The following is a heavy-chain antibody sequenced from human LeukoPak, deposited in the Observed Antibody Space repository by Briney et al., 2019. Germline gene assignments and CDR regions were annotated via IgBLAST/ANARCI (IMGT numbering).Heavy chain of an antibody. CDR3: TTDNGWELPTDY. CDR1: GFTFSNAW. V-gene: IGHV3-15*01. Sequence: GRSLRLSCAASGFTFSNAWMSWVRQAPGKGLEWVGRIKSKTDGGTTDYAAPVKGRFTISRDDSKNTLYLQMNSLKTEDTAVYYCTTDNGWELPTDYWGQGTLVTVSS. CDR2: IKSKTDGGTT. J-gene: IGHJ4*02. D-gene: IGHD2-15*01.